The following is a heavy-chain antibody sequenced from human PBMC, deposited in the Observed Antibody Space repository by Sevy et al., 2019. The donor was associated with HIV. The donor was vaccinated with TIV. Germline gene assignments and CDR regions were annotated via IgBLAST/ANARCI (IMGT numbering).Heavy chain of an antibody. CDR1: GRSMTGYY. CDR2: IYYSGST. V-gene: IGHV4-59*01. CDR3: AEAPPYYDILTGRGYCDY. J-gene: IGHJ4*02. Sequence: SETLSLTCTVSGRSMTGYYWTWIRQPPGKGLEWIGYIYYSGSTNYNPSLKSRVTISVDTSKNQFSLRLSSVTAADTAVYYCAEAPPYYDILTGRGYCDYWGQGTLVTVSS. D-gene: IGHD3-9*01.